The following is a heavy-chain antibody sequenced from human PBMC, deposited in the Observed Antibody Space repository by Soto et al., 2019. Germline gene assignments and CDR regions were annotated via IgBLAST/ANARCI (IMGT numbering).Heavy chain of an antibody. CDR2: INLDGSEK. V-gene: IGHV3-7*05. CDR1: GFTFRTYW. CDR3: ARDGSTSWYSYDYHGMDV. D-gene: IGHD5-18*01. Sequence: EVQLVESGGGLVQPGGSLRLSCAASGFTFRTYWLSWVSLVPGKGLEWVANINLDGSEKNYVDSVKGRFTISRDNARNSLYLQMSSLRAEDTALYYCARDGSTSWYSYDYHGMDVWGQGTTVTVSS. J-gene: IGHJ6*02.